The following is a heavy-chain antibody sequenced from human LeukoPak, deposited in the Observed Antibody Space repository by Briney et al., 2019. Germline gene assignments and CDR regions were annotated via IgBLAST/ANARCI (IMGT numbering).Heavy chain of an antibody. J-gene: IGHJ4*02. D-gene: IGHD6-13*01. Sequence: GGSLRLSCAASGFTVSSNYMSWVRQAPGKGLEWVSVIYSGGSTYYADSVKGRFTISRDNSKNTLYLQMNSLRAEDTAVYYCARGGIAAAGAFDYWGQETLVTVSS. CDR1: GFTVSSNY. V-gene: IGHV3-66*01. CDR3: ARGGIAAAGAFDY. CDR2: IYSGGST.